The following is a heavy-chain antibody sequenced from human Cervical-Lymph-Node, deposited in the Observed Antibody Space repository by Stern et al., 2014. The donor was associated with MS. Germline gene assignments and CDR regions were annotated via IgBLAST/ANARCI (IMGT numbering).Heavy chain of an antibody. D-gene: IGHD6-6*01. CDR2: ISWNSGSI. V-gene: IGHV3-9*01. Sequence: EVQLVESGGGLVQPGRSLRLSCAASGFTFDDYAMHWVRQAPGKGLEWVSGISWNSGSIGYADSVKGRFTISRDNAKNSLYLQMNSLRAEDTALYYCAKDAGEYSSSSFDYWGQGTLVTVSS. CDR3: AKDAGEYSSSSFDY. J-gene: IGHJ4*02. CDR1: GFTFDDYA.